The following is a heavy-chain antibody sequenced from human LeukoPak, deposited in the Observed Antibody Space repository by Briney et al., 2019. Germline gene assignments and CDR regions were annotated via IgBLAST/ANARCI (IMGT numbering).Heavy chain of an antibody. CDR2: INHSGST. CDR3: ALRRITMFGVVIIDY. J-gene: IGHJ4*02. CDR1: GGSFSGYY. D-gene: IGHD3-3*01. Sequence: SETLSLTGAVYGGSFSGYYWSWIRQPPGKGLEWIGEINHSGSTNYNPSLKSRVTISVDTSKNQFSLKLSSVTAADTGVYYCALRRITMFGVVIIDYWGQGTLVTVSS. V-gene: IGHV4-34*01.